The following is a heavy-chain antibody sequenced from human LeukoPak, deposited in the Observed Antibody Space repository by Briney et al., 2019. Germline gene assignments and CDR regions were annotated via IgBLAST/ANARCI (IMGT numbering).Heavy chain of an antibody. J-gene: IGHJ4*02. V-gene: IGHV3-30-3*01. CDR3: ARDRFGYYYGSGPFDY. Sequence: GGSLRLSCAASGFTFSSYAMHWVRQAPGKGLEWVAVISYDGSNKYYADSVKGRFTISRDNSKNTLYLQMNSLRAEDTAVYYCARDRFGYYYGSGPFDYWGQGTLVTVSS. D-gene: IGHD3-10*01. CDR1: GFTFSSYA. CDR2: ISYDGSNK.